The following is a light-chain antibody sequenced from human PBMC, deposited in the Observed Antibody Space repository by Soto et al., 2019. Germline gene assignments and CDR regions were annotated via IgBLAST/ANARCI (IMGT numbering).Light chain of an antibody. J-gene: IGKJ4*01. CDR1: RAIANY. CDR2: AAS. Sequence: IQLTQSPSSLSASIGDRVTITCRASRAIANYLAWYQQKPGKVPKLLIYAASTLQSGVPSRFSGSESGTDFTLTISSLQPEDVATYYCQKYNDAPLTFGGGI. CDR3: QKYNDAPLT. V-gene: IGKV1-27*01.